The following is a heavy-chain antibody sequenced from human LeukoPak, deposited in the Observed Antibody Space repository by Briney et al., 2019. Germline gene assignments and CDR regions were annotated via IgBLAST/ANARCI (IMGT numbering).Heavy chain of an antibody. CDR1: GGTFSSYA. CDR3: ARDGIAAAGFGY. D-gene: IGHD6-13*01. Sequence: GASVKVSCKASGGTFSSYAISWVRQAPGQGLEWMGRIIPIFGTANYAQKSQGRVTITTDESTSTAYMELSSLRSEDTAVYYCARDGIAAAGFGYWGQGTLVTVSS. V-gene: IGHV1-69*05. J-gene: IGHJ4*02. CDR2: IIPIFGTA.